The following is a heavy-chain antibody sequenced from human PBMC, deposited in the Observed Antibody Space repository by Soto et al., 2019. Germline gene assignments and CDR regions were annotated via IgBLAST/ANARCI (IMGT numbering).Heavy chain of an antibody. V-gene: IGHV3-23*01. D-gene: IGHD2-8*01. CDR3: TKSRRSVLMVYGFGGMDV. CDR1: VFSVSEYA. Sequence: WWSLRLSCSASVFSVSEYAMSWFRQAPGKGLEWVSSISGSGDGTYYGDSVKGRFTLSRDTSQKTLYLQMNNLRGEDTAVYFCTKSRRSVLMVYGFGGMDVWGRGTTVTVSS. CDR2: ISGSGDGT. J-gene: IGHJ6*02.